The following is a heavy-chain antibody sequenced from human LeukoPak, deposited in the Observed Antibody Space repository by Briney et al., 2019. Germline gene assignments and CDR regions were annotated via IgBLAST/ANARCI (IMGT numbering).Heavy chain of an antibody. CDR3: AKALTGGYDILTGSTFDY. Sequence: GGSLRLSCAASGFIFSSYAMSWVRQAPGKGLEWVSAISGSGGSTYYADSVKGRFTISRDNSKNTLYLQMNSLRAEDTAVYYCAKALTGGYDILTGSTFDYWGQGTLVTVSS. D-gene: IGHD3-9*01. J-gene: IGHJ4*02. CDR2: ISGSGGST. V-gene: IGHV3-23*01. CDR1: GFIFSSYA.